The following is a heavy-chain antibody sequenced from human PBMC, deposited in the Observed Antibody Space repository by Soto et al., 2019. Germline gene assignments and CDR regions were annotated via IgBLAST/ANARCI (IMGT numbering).Heavy chain of an antibody. V-gene: IGHV3-53*01. J-gene: IGHJ5*02. CDR1: GFSVSSNY. CDR2: HYSGGST. CDR3: ARHRHPRGTVGATSPLDP. Sequence: GGSLRLSCALSGFSVSSNYLSWVRQAPGKGLEWVSVHYSGGSTYYADSVQGRFTISRDKSNNTLYLQMRRVRAEDTAVYFCARHRHPRGTVGATSPLDPWGQGTLVTVSA. D-gene: IGHD1-26*01.